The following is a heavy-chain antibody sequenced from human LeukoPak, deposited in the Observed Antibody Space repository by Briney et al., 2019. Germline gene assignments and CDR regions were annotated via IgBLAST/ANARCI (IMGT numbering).Heavy chain of an antibody. CDR3: ARDLPLPGAFDI. CDR1: GYIFTGYY. D-gene: IGHD2-2*01. CDR2: ISAYNGNT. Sequence: ASVKVSCKASGYIFTGYYMHWVRQAPGQGLEWMGWISAYNGNTNYAQKLQGRVTMTTDTSTSTAYMELRSLRSDDTAVYYCARDLPLPGAFDIWGQGTMVTVSS. V-gene: IGHV1-18*04. J-gene: IGHJ3*02.